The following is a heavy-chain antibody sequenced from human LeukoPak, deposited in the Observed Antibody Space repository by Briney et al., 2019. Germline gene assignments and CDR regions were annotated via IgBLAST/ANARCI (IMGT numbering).Heavy chain of an antibody. Sequence: GGSLRLSCAVSGFTFSRHWMSWVRQAPGKGLEWLANIKQDGSEKYYVDSVEGRFTISRDNAKNSLYLQMNSLRAEDTAVYYCARSYYGSGTSYGMDVWGQGTTVTVTS. CDR1: GFTFSRHW. CDR2: IKQDGSEK. J-gene: IGHJ6*02. V-gene: IGHV3-7*01. D-gene: IGHD3-10*01. CDR3: ARSYYGSGTSYGMDV.